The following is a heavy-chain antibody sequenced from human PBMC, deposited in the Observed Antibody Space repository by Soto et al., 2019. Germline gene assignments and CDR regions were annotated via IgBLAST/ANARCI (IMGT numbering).Heavy chain of an antibody. CDR1: GGSITSGGYY. J-gene: IGHJ4*02. V-gene: IGHV4-31*03. CDR2: IFHSGST. D-gene: IGHD3-16*01. CDR3: ARGGASFTGPAGY. Sequence: QVQLQESGPGLVKPSQTLSLTCTVSGGSITSGGYYWHWIRQHPVQGLEWIGYIFHSGSTHYNPALKSRLTLSAHTSTNQLPLRLTSVTAADTAVYYCARGGASFTGPAGYWGQGTLVTVSS.